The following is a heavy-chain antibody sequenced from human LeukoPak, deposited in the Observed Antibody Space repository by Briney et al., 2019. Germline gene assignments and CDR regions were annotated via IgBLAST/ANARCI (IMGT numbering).Heavy chain of an antibody. Sequence: PSETLSLTCAVYGGSFSGYYWSWIRQPPGKGLEWIGEINHSGSTNYNPSLKSRVTISIDMSKNQFSLKLSSVTAADTAVYYCASSYAVDAFDIWGQGTMVTVSS. CDR1: GGSFSGYY. D-gene: IGHD2-2*01. CDR3: ASSYAVDAFDI. J-gene: IGHJ3*02. CDR2: INHSGST. V-gene: IGHV4-34*01.